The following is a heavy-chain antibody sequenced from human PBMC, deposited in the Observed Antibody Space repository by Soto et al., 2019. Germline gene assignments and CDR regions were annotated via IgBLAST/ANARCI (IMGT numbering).Heavy chain of an antibody. CDR2: IYYSGST. V-gene: IGHV4-31*03. J-gene: IGHJ6*02. CDR3: ARDQVKPSYYCYGMDV. Sequence: SETLSLTCTVSGGSISSGGYYWSWIRQHPGKGLEWIGYIYYSGSTYYNPSLKSRVTISVDTSKNQFSLKLSSVTAADTAVYYCARDQVKPSYYCYGMDVWGQGTTVTVSS. CDR1: GGSISSGGYY.